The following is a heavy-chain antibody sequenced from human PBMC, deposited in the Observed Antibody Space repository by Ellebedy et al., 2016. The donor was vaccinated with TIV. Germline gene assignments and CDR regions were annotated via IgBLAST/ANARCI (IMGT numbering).Heavy chain of an antibody. Sequence: GESLKISCKGSGYSFTGYWIGRVRQMPGKGLEWMGVIYPGDSDTRYSPSFQGQVTISVDKSINTAYLQWTSLKASDTAMYFCARHGLLYSFGAFDSWGQGTLVTVSS. CDR2: IYPGDSDT. J-gene: IGHJ4*02. CDR1: GYSFTGYW. V-gene: IGHV5-51*01. D-gene: IGHD5-18*01. CDR3: ARHGLLYSFGAFDS.